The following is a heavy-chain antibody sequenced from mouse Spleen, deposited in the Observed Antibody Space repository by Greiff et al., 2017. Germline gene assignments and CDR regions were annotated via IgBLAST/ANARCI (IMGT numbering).Heavy chain of an antibody. V-gene: IGHV5-9*01. CDR2: ISSGGGNT. J-gene: IGHJ1*01. D-gene: IGHD2-2*01. CDR3: ARRGYDRRYFDV. CDR1: GFTFRSYA. Sequence: VMLVESGGGLVKLGGSLKLSCAASGFTFRSYAMSWVRQTPEKRLEWVATISSGGGNTYYPDSVKGRFTISRDNAKNTLYLQMSSLKSEDTAMYYCARRGYDRRYFDVWGAGTTVTVSS.